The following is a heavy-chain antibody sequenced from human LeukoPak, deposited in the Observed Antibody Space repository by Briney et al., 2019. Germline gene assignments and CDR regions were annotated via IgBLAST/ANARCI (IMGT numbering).Heavy chain of an antibody. D-gene: IGHD6-19*01. CDR3: AREYVYSSGWWDY. V-gene: IGHV1-2*02. CDR1: GYTFTGYY. CDR2: INPNSGGT. J-gene: IGHJ4*02. Sequence: GASVKVSCKASGYTFTGYYMHWVRQAPGQGLEWMGWINPNSGGTNYAQKFQGRVTMTRDTSISTAYMKLSRLRSDDTAVYYCAREYVYSSGWWDYWGQGTLVTVSS.